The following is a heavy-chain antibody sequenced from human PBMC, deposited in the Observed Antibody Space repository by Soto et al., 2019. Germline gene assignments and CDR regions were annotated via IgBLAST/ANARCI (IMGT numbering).Heavy chain of an antibody. V-gene: IGHV4-4*02. CDR1: SGSVSSGNW. CDR2: VHHSGRT. CDR3: ARNGYYCMDV. J-gene: IGHJ6*03. Sequence: QVQLQESGPGLVKPSGTLSLICAVSSGSVSSGNWWSWVRQPPGKGLEWIGEVHHSGRTHYDPSLESRVTLSVDKSKNQFSLRLSSVTAADTAVYYCARNGYYCMDVWGKGTSVTVSS.